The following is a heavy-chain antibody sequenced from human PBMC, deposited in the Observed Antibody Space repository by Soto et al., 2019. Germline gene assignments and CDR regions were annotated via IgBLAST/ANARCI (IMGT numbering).Heavy chain of an antibody. D-gene: IGHD6-19*01. J-gene: IGHJ3*02. CDR1: GGTFSSYA. V-gene: IGHV1-69*13. CDR2: IIPIFGTA. Sequence: ASVKVSCKASGGTFSSYAISWVRQAPGQGLEWMGGIIPIFGTANYAQKFQGRVTITADESTSTAYTELSSLRSEDTAVYYCARDLSSGDGEDIWGQGTMVTVSS. CDR3: ARDLSSGDGEDI.